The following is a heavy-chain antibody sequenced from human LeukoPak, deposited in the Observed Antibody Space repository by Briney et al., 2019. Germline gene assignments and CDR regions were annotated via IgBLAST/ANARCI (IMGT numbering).Heavy chain of an antibody. CDR3: GKGSGSTSRSFFDY. Sequence: GGSLRLSCAASGFTFSYYAMSWVRQAPGKGLEWVLSINGSGGSRRFVESVKGRFTISKDISENTLYLQVDSLRDEDTAVYCGKGSGSTSRSFFDYRGQGTLVTVSS. D-gene: IGHD2-2*01. J-gene: IGHJ4*02. V-gene: IGHV3-23*01. CDR1: GFTFSYYA. CDR2: INGSGGSR.